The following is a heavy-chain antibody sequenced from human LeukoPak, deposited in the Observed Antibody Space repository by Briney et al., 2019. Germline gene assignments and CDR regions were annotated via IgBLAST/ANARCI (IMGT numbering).Heavy chain of an antibody. CDR1: GFTFSSYA. V-gene: IGHV3-30-3*01. J-gene: IGHJ4*02. CDR3: AKDRGSSSWYLFDY. CDR2: ISFDGNFE. Sequence: GGSLRLSCAASGFTFSSYAMSWVRQAPGKGLEWVGGISFDGNFEYYADSVKGRLTISRDNSKNTLYLQMNSLRAEDTAVYYCAKDRGSSSWYLFDYWGQGTLVTVSS. D-gene: IGHD6-13*01.